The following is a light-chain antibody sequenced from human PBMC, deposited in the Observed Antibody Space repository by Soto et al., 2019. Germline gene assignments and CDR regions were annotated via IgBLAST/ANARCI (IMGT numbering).Light chain of an antibody. V-gene: IGKV1-5*01. CDR3: QQYNSYSLT. J-gene: IGKJ4*01. CDR1: QSIRDW. Sequence: DIPMTQSPSTLSASVGDRVTITCRASQSIRDWLAWYQQKPGKAPKLLIYDASGLESGVPSRFSGSGSGTEFTLTISSLQPDDFATYYCQQYNSYSLTFGGGTKVEIK. CDR2: DAS.